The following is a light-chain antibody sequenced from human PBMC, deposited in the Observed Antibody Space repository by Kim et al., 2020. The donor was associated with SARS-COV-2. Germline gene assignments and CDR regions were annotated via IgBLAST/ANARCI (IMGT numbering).Light chain of an antibody. J-gene: IGKJ3*01. CDR1: QGVSTF. CDR3: QQRISWPFT. Sequence: SLSPGERATLSCRASQGVSTFLAWYQQKPGQAPRLLIHDASNRANGIPARFSGSGSGTDFTLTISSLEPGDFAVYYCQQRISWPFTFGPGTKVDIK. V-gene: IGKV3-11*01. CDR2: DAS.